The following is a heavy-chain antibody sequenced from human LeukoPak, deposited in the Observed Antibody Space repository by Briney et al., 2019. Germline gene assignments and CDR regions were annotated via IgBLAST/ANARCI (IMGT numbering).Heavy chain of an antibody. CDR2: INSDGSST. Sequence: GGSLRLSCAASGFTFSSYWMHWVRQAPGKGLVWASRINSDGSSTSYADSVKGRFTISRDNAKNTLYLQMNSLRAEDTAVYYCARAISYYYDSSGYPYYFDYWGQGTLVTVSS. CDR1: GFTFSSYW. D-gene: IGHD3-22*01. CDR3: ARAISYYYDSSGYPYYFDY. V-gene: IGHV3-74*01. J-gene: IGHJ4*02.